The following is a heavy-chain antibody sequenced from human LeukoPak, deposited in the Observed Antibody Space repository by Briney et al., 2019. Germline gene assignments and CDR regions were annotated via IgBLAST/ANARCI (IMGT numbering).Heavy chain of an antibody. D-gene: IGHD3-22*01. V-gene: IGHV3-74*01. CDR3: ARPLDGYYDSNDY. CDR2: INDDGSDT. Sequence: PGGSLRLSCAASGFTFKLYWMHWVRQVPGKRPVWVSRINDDGSDTIYADSVRGRFTISRDDAKNTVYLQMNNLRAEDTAVYYCARPLDGYYDSNDYWGQGTLVTVSS. CDR1: GFTFKLYW. J-gene: IGHJ4*02.